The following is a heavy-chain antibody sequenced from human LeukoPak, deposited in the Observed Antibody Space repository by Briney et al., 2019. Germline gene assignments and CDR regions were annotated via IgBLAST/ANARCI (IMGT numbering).Heavy chain of an antibody. CDR1: GYTFTGYY. D-gene: IGHD4/OR15-4a*01. CDR3: ARSSYGATADY. J-gene: IGHJ4*02. CDR2: INPNSGGT. Sequence: EASVKVSFKASGYTFTGYYMHWVRQAPGQGLEWMGWINPNSGGTIYAPDFQGRVTMTRDTSISTAYMELNRLRSDDTAVYYCARSSYGATADYWGQGTLVTVSS. V-gene: IGHV1-2*02.